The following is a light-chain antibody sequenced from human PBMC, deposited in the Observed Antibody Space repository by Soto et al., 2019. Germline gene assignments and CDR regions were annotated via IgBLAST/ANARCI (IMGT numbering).Light chain of an antibody. V-gene: IGKV3-15*01. CDR1: QSVSRN. Sequence: EVVLTQSPATLSVSPGDRATLSCRASQSVSRNLAWYQQKPGQAPRLLIYGASTRATGVPARFSGSGSATEFTLSISSLQAEDVAVYYCQQYGYWPPETFGQGTKL. CDR3: QQYGYWPPET. J-gene: IGKJ2*01. CDR2: GAS.